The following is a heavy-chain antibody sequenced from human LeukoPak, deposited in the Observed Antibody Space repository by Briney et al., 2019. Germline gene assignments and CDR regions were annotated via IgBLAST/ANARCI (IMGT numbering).Heavy chain of an antibody. CDR3: ARDQYDTWSRRGNFDS. CDR2: IKLDGSEK. CDR1: GFSFGKYW. V-gene: IGHV3-7*03. J-gene: IGHJ4*02. Sequence: GGSLRLSCVASGFSFGKYWMSWVRQAPGKGLEWVANIKLDGSEKNYVDSVKGRLTISRDNTKNSLYLQMNSLRAEDTAVFYCARDQYDTWSRRGNFDSWGQGTLVIVSS. D-gene: IGHD3/OR15-3a*01.